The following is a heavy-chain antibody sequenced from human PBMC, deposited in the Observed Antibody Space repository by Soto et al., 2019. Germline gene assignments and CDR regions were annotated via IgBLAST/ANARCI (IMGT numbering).Heavy chain of an antibody. D-gene: IGHD2-2*02. Sequence: EVQLVETGGGLIQPGGSLRLSCAASGFTVSNNYMSWVRQAPGKGLEWVSLIYGGGSTFYADSVKGRFIISRDNSKNTLFLQMNSLRAEDTAVYFCATYTSLDYWGQGTLVTVSS. CDR2: IYGGGST. J-gene: IGHJ4*02. CDR3: ATYTSLDY. V-gene: IGHV3-53*02. CDR1: GFTVSNNY.